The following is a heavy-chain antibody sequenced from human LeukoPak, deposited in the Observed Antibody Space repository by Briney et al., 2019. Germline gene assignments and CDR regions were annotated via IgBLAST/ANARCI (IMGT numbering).Heavy chain of an antibody. CDR2: VSGDGTTT. Sequence: GGSLRLSCAASGFTFSTYWMHWVRQAPGKGLVWVSRVSGDGTTTNYADSVKGRFSISRDNAKNTLFLQVCSLTDEDTAVYYCARGGGGVVRNGLDVWGLGTTVTVSS. J-gene: IGHJ6*02. V-gene: IGHV3-74*01. CDR3: ARGGGGVVRNGLDV. D-gene: IGHD2-15*01. CDR1: GFTFSTYW.